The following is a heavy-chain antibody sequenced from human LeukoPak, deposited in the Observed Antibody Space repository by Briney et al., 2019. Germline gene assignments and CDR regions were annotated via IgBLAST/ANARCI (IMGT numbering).Heavy chain of an antibody. Sequence: GGSLRLSCAASGFTFSGYRMTWVRQAPGKGLEWVANIKQDGSEKNYVDSVKGRFTISRDNTRNSLFLQMHSLRAEDTAVYYCARIQGSGYYTYWGRGTLVTVSS. V-gene: IGHV3-7*01. J-gene: IGHJ4*02. CDR2: IKQDGSEK. CDR3: ARIQGSGYYTY. CDR1: GFTFSGYR. D-gene: IGHD3-22*01.